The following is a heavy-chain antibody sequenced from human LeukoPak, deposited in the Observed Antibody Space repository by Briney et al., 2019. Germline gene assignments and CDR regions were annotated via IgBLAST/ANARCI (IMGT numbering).Heavy chain of an antibody. D-gene: IGHD4-23*01. CDR1: GSSFSSYE. CDR2: VSSSGSTI. CDR3: ARWAYFDY. J-gene: IGHJ4*02. Sequence: GGSLRLSCAASGSSFSSYEMNWVRQAPGKGLEWVSYVSSSGSTINYADSVKGRFTISRDNAKNSLYLQMNSLRAEDTAVYYCARWAYFDYWGQGTLVTVSS. V-gene: IGHV3-48*03.